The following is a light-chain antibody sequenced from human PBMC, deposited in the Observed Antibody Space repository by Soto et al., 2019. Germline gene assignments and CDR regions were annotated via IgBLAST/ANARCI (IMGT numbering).Light chain of an antibody. V-gene: IGKV1-5*03. J-gene: IGKJ5*01. CDR1: QSISSW. CDR3: QQYLSYPLT. Sequence: DIPMTQSPSTLSASVGDRVTITCRASQSISSWLAWYQQKPGKAPKSLIYKASSLASGVPSRFGGSGSGTAFTLTISSLQPDDFATYYCQQYLSYPLTFGQGTRLEMK. CDR2: KAS.